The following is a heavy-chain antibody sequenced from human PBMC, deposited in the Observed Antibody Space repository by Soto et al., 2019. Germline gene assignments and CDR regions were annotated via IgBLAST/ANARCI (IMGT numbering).Heavy chain of an antibody. CDR3: AKDKGVGGYYYYGMDV. CDR1: GFTFDDYT. CDR2: ISWDGGST. Sequence: SLRLSCAASGFTFDDYTMHWVRQAPGKGLEWVSLISWDGGSTYYADSVKGRFTISRDNSKNSLYLQMTSPRPEDTALSYCAKDKGVGGYYYYGMDVWGQGTTVTVSS. V-gene: IGHV3-43*01. D-gene: IGHD3-16*01. J-gene: IGHJ6*02.